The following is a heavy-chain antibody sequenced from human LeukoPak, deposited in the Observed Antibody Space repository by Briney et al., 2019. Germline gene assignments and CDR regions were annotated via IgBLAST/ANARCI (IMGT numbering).Heavy chain of an antibody. CDR2: ISYDGSNK. D-gene: IGHD4-23*01. V-gene: IGHV3-30-3*01. CDR1: GFTFSSYA. J-gene: IGHJ4*02. CDR3: ARDYDYGGPFDY. Sequence: LSGGSLRLSCAASGFTFSSYAMHWVRQAPGKGLEWVAVISYDGSNKYYADSVKGRFTNSRDNSKNTLYLQMNSLRAEDTAVYYCARDYDYGGPFDYWGQGTLVTVSS.